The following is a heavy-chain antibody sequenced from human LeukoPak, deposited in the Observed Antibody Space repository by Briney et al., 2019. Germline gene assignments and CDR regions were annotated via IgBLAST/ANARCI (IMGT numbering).Heavy chain of an antibody. CDR3: AKVVGATGSNFDY. V-gene: IGHV3-23*01. CDR1: GFTFSSYA. J-gene: IGHJ4*02. Sequence: SGGSLRLSCAASGFTFSSYAMSWVRQAPGKGLEWVSAISGSGGSTYYADSVKGRFTISGDNSKNTLYLQMNSLRAEDAAVYYCAKVVGATGSNFDYWGQGTLVTVSS. CDR2: ISGSGGST. D-gene: IGHD1-26*01.